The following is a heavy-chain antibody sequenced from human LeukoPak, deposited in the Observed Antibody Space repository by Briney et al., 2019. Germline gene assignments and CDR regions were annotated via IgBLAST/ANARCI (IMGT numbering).Heavy chain of an antibody. V-gene: IGHV1-69*13. D-gene: IGHD3-9*01. CDR2: IIPIFGTA. J-gene: IGHJ4*02. Sequence: SVKVSCKASGGTFSSYAISWVRQAPGQGLEWMGGIIPIFGTANYAQKFQGRVTITADESTSTAYMELSSLRFEDTAVYYCAADYDILTDYFPLDYWGQGTLVTVSS. CDR3: AADYDILTDYFPLDY. CDR1: GGTFSSYA.